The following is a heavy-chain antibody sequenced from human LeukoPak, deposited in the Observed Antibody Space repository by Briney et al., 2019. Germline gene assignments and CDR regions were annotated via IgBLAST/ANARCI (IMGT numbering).Heavy chain of an antibody. CDR3: AKDLTVGYSSGFSFDY. Sequence: PGGSLRLSCAASGFTFSSYAMSWVRQAPGKGLEWVSAISGSGGSTYYADSVKGRFTISRDNSKNTLYLQMNSLRAEDTAVYYCAKDLTVGYSSGFSFDYWGQGTLVTVSS. CDR1: GFTFSSYA. J-gene: IGHJ4*02. V-gene: IGHV3-23*01. CDR2: ISGSGGST. D-gene: IGHD6-19*01.